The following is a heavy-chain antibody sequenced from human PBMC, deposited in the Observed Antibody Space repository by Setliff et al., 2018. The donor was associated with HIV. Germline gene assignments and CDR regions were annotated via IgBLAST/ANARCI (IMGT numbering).Heavy chain of an antibody. J-gene: IGHJ4*02. CDR3: ARTYDVLTGYFDD. D-gene: IGHD3-9*01. V-gene: IGHV1-18*01. Sequence: ASVKVSCKASGYSFTNLGLNWVRQAPGQGLEWMGWISVYNGHTNFAQKLQDRVTMTTDTSTSTAYMELRSLRSDDTAVYYCARTYDVLTGYFDDWGQGTLVTVSS. CDR1: GYSFTNLG. CDR2: ISVYNGHT.